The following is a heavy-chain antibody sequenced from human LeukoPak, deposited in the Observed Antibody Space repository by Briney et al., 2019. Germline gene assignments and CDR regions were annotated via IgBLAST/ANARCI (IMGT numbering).Heavy chain of an antibody. CDR2: ISWNSGSI. Sequence: PGGSLRLSCAASGFTFDDYAMHWVRQAPGKGLEWVSDISWNSGSIGYVDSVRGRFTISRDNAKNSLYLQMNSLRAEDTALYYCAKDTDVTGRSGWSFDYWGQGTLVTVSS. CDR3: AKDTDVTGRSGWSFDY. J-gene: IGHJ4*02. CDR1: GFTFDDYA. V-gene: IGHV3-9*01. D-gene: IGHD6-19*01.